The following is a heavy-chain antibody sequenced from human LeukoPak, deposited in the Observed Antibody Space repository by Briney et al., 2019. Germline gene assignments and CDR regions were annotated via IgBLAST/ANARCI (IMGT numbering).Heavy chain of an antibody. J-gene: IGHJ4*02. CDR1: GGSFSGYY. CDR2: INHSGST. V-gene: IGHV4-34*01. D-gene: IGHD3-22*01. Sequence: SETLSLTCAVYGGSFSGYYWSWIRQPPGKGLEWIGEINHSGSTNYNPSLKSRVTISVDTSKNQFSLKPSSVTAADTAVYYCARWDDSSGYYYFDYWGQGTLVTVSS. CDR3: ARWDDSSGYYYFDY.